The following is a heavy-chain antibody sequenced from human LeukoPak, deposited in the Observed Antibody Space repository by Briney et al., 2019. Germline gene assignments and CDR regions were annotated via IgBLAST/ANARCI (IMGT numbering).Heavy chain of an antibody. V-gene: IGHV1-69*04. CDR2: IIPILGIV. D-gene: IGHD5-18*01. J-gene: IGHJ3*02. Sequence: ASVKVSCKASGGTFSSYAISWVRQAPGQGLEWMGRIIPILGIVNYAQRFQGSVTITADKSTSTAYMELSSLRSEDTAVYYCARAKGTAMADDAFDIWGQGTMVTVSS. CDR3: ARAKGTAMADDAFDI. CDR1: GGTFSSYA.